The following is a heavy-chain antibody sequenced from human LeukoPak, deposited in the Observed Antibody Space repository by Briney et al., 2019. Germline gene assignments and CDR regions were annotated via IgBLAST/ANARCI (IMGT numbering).Heavy chain of an antibody. Sequence: SQTLSLTCAISGDSVSSNSAAWNWIRQSPSRGLEWLGRTYYRSNWYSDYAVSVKSRIIINPDPSKNQFSLQLNSVTPEDTAVYYCARDRGSGYYVFDYWGQGTLVTVSS. CDR2: TYYRSNWYS. V-gene: IGHV6-1*01. J-gene: IGHJ4*02. CDR1: GDSVSSNSAA. CDR3: ARDRGSGYYVFDY. D-gene: IGHD3-22*01.